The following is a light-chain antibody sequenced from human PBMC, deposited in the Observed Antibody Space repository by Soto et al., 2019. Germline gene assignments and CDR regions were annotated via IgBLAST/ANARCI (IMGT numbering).Light chain of an antibody. CDR3: QQYNNWPPYT. V-gene: IGKV3-15*01. CDR1: QSVGSN. J-gene: IGKJ2*01. Sequence: EIVMTQSPATLSVSPGERATLSCRASQSVGSNLAWYQQKPGQAPRLLIYGASTRATGIPGRFSGSGSGTAFTLTISSLQSEDFAIYYCQQYNNWPPYTFGQGTELEIK. CDR2: GAS.